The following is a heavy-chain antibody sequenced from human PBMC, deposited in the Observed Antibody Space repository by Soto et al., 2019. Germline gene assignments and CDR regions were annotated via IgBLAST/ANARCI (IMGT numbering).Heavy chain of an antibody. D-gene: IGHD3-3*01. CDR2: VYWDDDK. CDR1: GFSLTTSGAA. Sequence: QITLNESGPTVVRPTETLTLTCSFSGFSLTTSGAAVGWIRQPPGKAPEWLALVYWDDDKRYSPSMKSRVTITKDTSNNQVVLTLTNSDPVDTATYYCAHRLLVTVFGLVTQTAVWFDSWGQGTLVTVPS. V-gene: IGHV2-5*02. CDR3: AHRLLVTVFGLVTQTAVWFDS. J-gene: IGHJ5*01.